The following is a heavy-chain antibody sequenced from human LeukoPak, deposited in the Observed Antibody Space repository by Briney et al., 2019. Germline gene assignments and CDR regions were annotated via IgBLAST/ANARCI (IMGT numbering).Heavy chain of an antibody. J-gene: IGHJ4*02. CDR1: GFIFSGSA. CDR3: TGSYYYGSGSFFDY. Sequence: GGSLRLSCAASGFIFSGSAMHWVRQASGKGLEWVGRIRSKANSYATAYAASVKGRFTISRDDSKNTAYLQMNSLKTEDTAVYYCTGSYYYGSGSFFDYWGQGTLVTVSS. CDR2: IRSKANSYAT. D-gene: IGHD3-10*01. V-gene: IGHV3-73*01.